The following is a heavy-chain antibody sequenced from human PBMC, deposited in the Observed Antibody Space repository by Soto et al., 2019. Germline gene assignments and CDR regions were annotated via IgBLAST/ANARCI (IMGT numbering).Heavy chain of an antibody. CDR2: IWYDGSNK. J-gene: IGHJ4*02. V-gene: IGHV3-30*19. CDR1: GFTFSSYG. D-gene: IGHD6-19*01. Sequence: PGGSLRLSCAASGFTFSSYGMHWVRQAPGKGLEWVAVIWYDGSNKYYADSVKGRFTISRDNSKNTLYLQMNSLRAEDTAVYYCARALSEFSGWYPPLAYWGQGTLVTVSS. CDR3: ARALSEFSGWYPPLAY.